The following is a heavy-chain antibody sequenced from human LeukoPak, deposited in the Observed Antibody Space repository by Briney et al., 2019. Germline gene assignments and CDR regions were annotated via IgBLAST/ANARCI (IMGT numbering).Heavy chain of an antibody. V-gene: IGHV4-59*12. J-gene: IGHJ6*03. D-gene: IGHD1-1*01. CDR1: GGSISSYH. CDR3: ARVSWFPGTSYYFMDV. Sequence: KSSETLSLTCTVSGGSISSYHWSWIRQPPGKGLEWIGFIYNSGSTNYNPSLKSRVTMSVDTSKNQFSLKLSSVTAADTAVYYCARVSWFPGTSYYFMDVWGKGTTVTVS. CDR2: IYNSGST.